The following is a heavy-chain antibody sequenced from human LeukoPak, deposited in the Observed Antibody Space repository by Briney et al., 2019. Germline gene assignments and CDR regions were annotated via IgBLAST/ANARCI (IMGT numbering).Heavy chain of an antibody. D-gene: IGHD6-13*01. J-gene: IGHJ5*02. CDR3: AKLQGAAASSDWFDP. CDR1: GGSISSSSYY. Sequence: PSETLSLTCTVSGGSISSSSYYWGWIRQPPGKGLEWIGYIYYSGSTYYNPSLKSRVTISVDTSKNQFSLKLSSVTTADTAVYYCAKLQGAAASSDWFDPWGQGTLVTVSS. CDR2: IYYSGST. V-gene: IGHV4-39*07.